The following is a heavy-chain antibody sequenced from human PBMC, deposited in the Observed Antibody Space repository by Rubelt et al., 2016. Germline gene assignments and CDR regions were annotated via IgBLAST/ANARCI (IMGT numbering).Heavy chain of an antibody. D-gene: IGHD3-22*01. V-gene: IGHV1-3*01. CDR1: GYTFTMYV. Sequence: QVQLVQSGAELKKPGASVKVSCKASGYTFTMYVIHWVRQAPGQSLEWMALINAGLGYTKYSQEFQGRVTITADKSTGTAYMELSSLRSEDTAVYYCASGRSDMIVVRWGQGTLVTVSS. J-gene: IGHJ4*02. CDR2: INAGLGYT. CDR3: ASGRSDMIVVR.